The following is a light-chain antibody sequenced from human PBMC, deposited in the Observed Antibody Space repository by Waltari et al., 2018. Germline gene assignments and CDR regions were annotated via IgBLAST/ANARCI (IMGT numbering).Light chain of an antibody. CDR2: EAS. V-gene: IGKV1-5*03. Sequence: DIRMTQSPSTLSASAGDRVIISWRASQSISKWMAWYQQKPGKAPKLLIYEASTLQSGVPSRFSGTGPGTDFTLTISSLQPDDFATYYCQQYNSYSVLTFGGGTKVEIK. J-gene: IGKJ4*01. CDR1: QSISKW. CDR3: QQYNSYSVLT.